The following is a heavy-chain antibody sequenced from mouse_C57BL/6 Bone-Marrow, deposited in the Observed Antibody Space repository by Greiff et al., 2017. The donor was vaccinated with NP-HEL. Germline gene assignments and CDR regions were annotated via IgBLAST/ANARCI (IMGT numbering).Heavy chain of an antibody. CDR3: ARDYGSPFAY. D-gene: IGHD1-1*01. Sequence: EVQRVESGGGLVKPGGSLKLSCAASGFTFSDYGMHWVRQAPEKGLEWVAYISSGSSTIYYADTVKGRFTIPRDNAKNTLFLQMTSLRSEDTAMYYCARDYGSPFAYWGQGTLVTVSA. CDR2: ISSGSSTI. J-gene: IGHJ3*01. V-gene: IGHV5-17*01. CDR1: GFTFSDYG.